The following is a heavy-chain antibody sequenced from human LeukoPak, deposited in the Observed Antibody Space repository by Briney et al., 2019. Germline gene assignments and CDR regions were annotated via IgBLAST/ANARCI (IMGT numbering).Heavy chain of an antibody. CDR3: ARDGDSSGWYNWFDP. Sequence: SVKVSCKASGGTSSSYAISWVRQAPGQGLEWMGGIIPIFGTANYAQKFQGRVTITADESTSTAYMELSSLRSEDTAVYYCARDGDSSGWYNWFDPWGQGTLVTVSS. V-gene: IGHV1-69*13. D-gene: IGHD6-19*01. CDR2: IIPIFGTA. J-gene: IGHJ5*02. CDR1: GGTSSSYA.